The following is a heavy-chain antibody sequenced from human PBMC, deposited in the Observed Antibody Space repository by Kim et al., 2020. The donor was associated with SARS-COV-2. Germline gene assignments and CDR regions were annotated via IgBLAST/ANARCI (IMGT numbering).Heavy chain of an antibody. J-gene: IGHJ4*02. CDR1: GGSISSSSYY. Sequence: SETLSLTCTVSGGSISSSSYYWGWIRQPPGKGLEWIGTIYYSGSTYYNPSLKSRVTISVDTSRNQFSLKLSSVTAADTAVYFCARESAYHYGSGGYAPSGPYSDYGGQGTLGTVSS. V-gene: IGHV4-39*07. D-gene: IGHD3-10*01. CDR3: ARESAYHYGSGGYAPSGPYSDY. CDR2: IYYSGST.